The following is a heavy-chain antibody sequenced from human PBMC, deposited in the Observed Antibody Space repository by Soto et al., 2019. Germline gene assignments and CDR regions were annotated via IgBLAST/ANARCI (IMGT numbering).Heavy chain of an antibody. CDR1: GYNFIAQN. J-gene: IGHJ3*01. V-gene: IGHV1-2*02. CDR3: ARERHLNSPSDAFDL. CDR2: MNPNSGGS. Sequence: QVHLVQSGAEVKKPGASVKVSCMASGYNFIAQNIHWXRQAXXXGLEWMGKMNPNSGGSDYAQEFQGRVTVTRDTSISTVYMELTSLKSDDTAVYYCARERHLNSPSDAFDLWGQGTMVIVSS. D-gene: IGHD1-7*01.